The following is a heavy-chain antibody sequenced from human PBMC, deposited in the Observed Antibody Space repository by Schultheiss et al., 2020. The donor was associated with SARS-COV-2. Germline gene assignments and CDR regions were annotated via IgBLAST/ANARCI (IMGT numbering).Heavy chain of an antibody. J-gene: IGHJ4*02. CDR1: GYTFTSYG. CDR2: ISAYNGNT. CDR3: ARDSVADRVVDY. D-gene: IGHD2-21*01. Sequence: ASVKVSCKASGYTFTSYGISWVRQAPGQGLEWMGWISAYNGNTHYAQKLQGRVTMTADTSSSTGYMELRSLRSDDTAVYYCARDSVADRVVDYWGQGTLVTVSS. V-gene: IGHV1-18*01.